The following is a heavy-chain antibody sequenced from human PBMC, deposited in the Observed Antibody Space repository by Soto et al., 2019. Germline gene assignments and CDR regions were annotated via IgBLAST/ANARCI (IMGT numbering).Heavy chain of an antibody. J-gene: IGHJ3*01. Sequence: PSETLSLTCNVSGGAIRRGGYHRVWIRQHPEKGQDWIGHVYSTGSVFYNPSLETRVDISLEKSNDCFSLQLTSVTAADTAIYYCARNPNDFGEHTVFAVWGHGPLVTVS. CDR3: ARNPNDFGEHTVFAV. V-gene: IGHV4-31*03. D-gene: IGHD4-17*01. CDR1: GGAIRRGGYH. CDR2: VYSTGSV.